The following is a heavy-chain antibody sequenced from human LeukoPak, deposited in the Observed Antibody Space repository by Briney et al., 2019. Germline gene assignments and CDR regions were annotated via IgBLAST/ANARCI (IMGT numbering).Heavy chain of an antibody. CDR1: GGSIRSSYYY. J-gene: IGHJ4*02. D-gene: IGHD5-12*01. V-gene: IGHV4-39*07. CDR3: ARDRNSNLRLGF. Sequence: SETLSLTCTVSGGSIRSSYYYWGWIRQPPGKGLEWIGQIFHSGSANYNPSLKSRVTMSVDKSNNQLSLRLSSVTAADTAVYYCARDRNSNLRLGFWGQGALVTVSS. CDR2: IFHSGSA.